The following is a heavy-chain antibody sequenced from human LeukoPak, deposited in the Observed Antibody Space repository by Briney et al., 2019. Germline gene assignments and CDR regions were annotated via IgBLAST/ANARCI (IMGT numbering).Heavy chain of an antibody. CDR3: AKGRGSSGYYPHDAFDI. Sequence: GGSLRLSCAASGFTFSSYAMSWVRQAPGKGLEWVSAISGSGGSTYYADSVKGRFTISRDNSKNTLYLQMNSLRAEDTAVYYCAKGRGSSGYYPHDAFDIWGQGTMVTVSS. V-gene: IGHV3-23*01. J-gene: IGHJ3*02. CDR2: ISGSGGST. D-gene: IGHD3-22*01. CDR1: GFTFSSYA.